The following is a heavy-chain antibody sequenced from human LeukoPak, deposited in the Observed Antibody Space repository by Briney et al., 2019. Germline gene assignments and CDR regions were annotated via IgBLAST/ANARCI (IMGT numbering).Heavy chain of an antibody. V-gene: IGHV4-4*07. CDR1: NGAVKNYY. CDR3: ARDSGCSSTSCSLGIAFDI. D-gene: IGHD2-2*01. J-gene: IGHJ3*02. CDR2: IYTSGST. Sequence: SETLSLTCSVSNGAVKNYYWTWIRQPAGKGLEWIGRIYTSGSTNYNPSLKSRVTMSVDTSKNQFSLKLSSVTAADTAVYYCARDSGCSSTSCSLGIAFDIWGQGTMVTVSS.